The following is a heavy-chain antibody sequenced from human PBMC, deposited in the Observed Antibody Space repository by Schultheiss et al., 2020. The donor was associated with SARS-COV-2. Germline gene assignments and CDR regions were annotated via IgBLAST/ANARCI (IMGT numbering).Heavy chain of an antibody. J-gene: IGHJ4*02. V-gene: IGHV4-31*01. D-gene: IGHD3-16*01. CDR1: GESFSGYY. CDR2: IYYSGST. CDR3: AWGILGALDY. Sequence: SETLSLTCAVYGESFSGYYWRWIRQHPGKGLEWIGYIYYSGSTCYNPSLKSLITISVDTSKNQFSLNLNSVTAADTAVYYCAWGILGALDYWGQGILVTVSS.